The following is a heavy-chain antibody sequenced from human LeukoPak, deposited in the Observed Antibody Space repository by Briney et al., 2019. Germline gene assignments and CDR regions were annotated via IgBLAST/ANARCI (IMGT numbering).Heavy chain of an antibody. CDR3: ARDTSLAVVTPGKRTYYFDY. CDR2: ISGSGGST. CDR1: GFTFSSYA. D-gene: IGHD4-23*01. V-gene: IGHV3-23*01. Sequence: GGSLRLSCAASGFTFSSYAMSWVRQAPGKGLEWVSAISGSGGSTYYADSVKGRFTISRDNSKNTLYLQMNSLRSDDTAVYYCARDTSLAVVTPGKRTYYFDYWGQGTLVTVSS. J-gene: IGHJ4*02.